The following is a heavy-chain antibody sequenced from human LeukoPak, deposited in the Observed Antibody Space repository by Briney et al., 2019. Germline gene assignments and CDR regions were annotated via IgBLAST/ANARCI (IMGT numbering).Heavy chain of an antibody. V-gene: IGHV4-59*01. Sequence: PSETLSLTCTVSGGSISSYYWSWIRQPPGKGLEWIGYIYYSGSTNYNPSLKSRVTISVDTSKNQFSLKLSSVTAADTAVYYCASFEGAFDIWGQGTMVTVSS. J-gene: IGHJ3*02. CDR1: GGSISSYY. CDR3: ASFEGAFDI. CDR2: IYYSGST.